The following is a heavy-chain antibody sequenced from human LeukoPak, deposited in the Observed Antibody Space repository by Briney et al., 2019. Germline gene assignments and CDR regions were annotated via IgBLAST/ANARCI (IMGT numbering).Heavy chain of an antibody. CDR3: ARHGYSSGSLAWFDP. CDR2: IYHSGSA. CDR1: GDSISTVGYS. V-gene: IGHV4-30-2*01. J-gene: IGHJ5*02. D-gene: IGHD6-19*01. Sequence: PSQTLSLTCAVSGDSISTVGYSWSWIRQPPGKGLDYLGYIYHSGSAYYNPSLKSRVTISVDRSKNHLSLTLSSATAADTAVYYCARHGYSSGSLAWFDPWGQGTQVTVSS.